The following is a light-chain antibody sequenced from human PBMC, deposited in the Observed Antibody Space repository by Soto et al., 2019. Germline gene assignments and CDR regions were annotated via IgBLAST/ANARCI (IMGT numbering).Light chain of an antibody. CDR1: QSVSSSF. CDR2: DAS. Sequence: EIVLTQSPGTLSLSPGERATLSCRASQSVSSSFLAWYQQKVGQAPRLLIYDASSRATGIPDRFSGSGSGTDFTLTISRLEPEDFAVYYCQQYDSSPRTFGQGTRLEIK. V-gene: IGKV3-20*01. J-gene: IGKJ5*01. CDR3: QQYDSSPRT.